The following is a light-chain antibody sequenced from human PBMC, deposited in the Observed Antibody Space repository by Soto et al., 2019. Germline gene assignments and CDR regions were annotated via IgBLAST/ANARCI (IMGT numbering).Light chain of an antibody. CDR3: SSYAGSSNV. J-gene: IGLJ1*01. CDR1: SSDVGGYNY. Sequence: QSVLTQPPSASWSPGQSVGISCTRTSSDVGGYNYVSWYQQHPGKAPKLMIYEVNKRPSGVPDRFSGSKSGNTASLTVSGLQAEDEADYYCSSYAGSSNVFGTGTKVTVL. V-gene: IGLV2-8*01. CDR2: EVN.